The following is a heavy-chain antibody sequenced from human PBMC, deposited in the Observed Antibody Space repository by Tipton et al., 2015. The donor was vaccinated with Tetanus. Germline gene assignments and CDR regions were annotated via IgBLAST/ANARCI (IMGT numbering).Heavy chain of an antibody. Sequence: GLVKPSETLSLTCAVYGASFSDYYWSWIRQAPGKGLEWLAYVSYSGRTNSNYSLKSRITVSQDTSKNQFSLRLTSVTAADTAVYYCAREPAATGTSLFDYWGQGALVTVSS. V-gene: IGHV4-59*01. D-gene: IGHD6-13*01. CDR1: GASFSDYY. J-gene: IGHJ4*02. CDR2: VSYSGRT. CDR3: AREPAATGTSLFDY.